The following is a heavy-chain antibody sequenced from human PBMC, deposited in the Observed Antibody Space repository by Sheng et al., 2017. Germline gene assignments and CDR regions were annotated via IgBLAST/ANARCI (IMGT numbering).Heavy chain of an antibody. J-gene: IGHJ6*03. CDR1: RGTFSTYG. V-gene: IGHV1-69*14. Sequence: QVQLVQSGAEVKKPGSSVKVSCKASRGTFSTYGINWVRQAPGRGLEWLGGIIPVINTADYAQIMQGRLTITADKSTTTAYMELRGLRSEDTAVYYCARSSFWGGSYVLEYYYMDV. CDR3: ARSSFWGGSYVLEYYYMDV. CDR2: IIPVINTA. D-gene: IGHD3-3*01.